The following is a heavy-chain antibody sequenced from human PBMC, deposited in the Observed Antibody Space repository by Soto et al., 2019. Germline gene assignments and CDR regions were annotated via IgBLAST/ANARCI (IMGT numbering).Heavy chain of an antibody. J-gene: IGHJ6*02. Sequence: QVQLVESGGGVVQPGRSLRLSCAASGFTFSSYGMHWVRQAPGKGLEWVAVISYDGSNKYYADSVKGRFTISRDNSKNTLYLQINSLRAEYTAVYYCAKVRRVITMVRGAGGGMDVWGQGTTVTVSS. CDR2: ISYDGSNK. CDR1: GFTFSSYG. D-gene: IGHD3-10*01. V-gene: IGHV3-30*18. CDR3: AKVRRVITMVRGAGGGMDV.